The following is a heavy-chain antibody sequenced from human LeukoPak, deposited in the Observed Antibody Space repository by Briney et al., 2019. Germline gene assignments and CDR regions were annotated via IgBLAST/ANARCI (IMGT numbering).Heavy chain of an antibody. CDR2: IYYSGST. J-gene: IGHJ3*02. CDR3: ARERVGLVAARPINDAFDI. CDR1: GGSISSYY. Sequence: SETLSLTCTVSGGSISSYYWSWIRQPPGKGLEWIGYIYYSGSTNYNPSLKSRVTISVDTSKNQFSLELSSVTAADTAVYYCARERVGLVAARPINDAFDIWGQGTMVTVSS. V-gene: IGHV4-59*01. D-gene: IGHD6-6*01.